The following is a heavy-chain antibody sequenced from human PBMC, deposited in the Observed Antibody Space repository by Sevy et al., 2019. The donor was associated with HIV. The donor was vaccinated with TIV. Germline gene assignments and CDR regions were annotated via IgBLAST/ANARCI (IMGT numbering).Heavy chain of an antibody. CDR1: GFTFSSYA. Sequence: GGSLRLTCAASGFTFSSYAMHWVRLAPGKGLEWVAVLSYDGSNKYYADSVKGRFTISRDNSKNTLYLQMNSLRAEDTAVYYCASSYYYDSSGSVFDYWGQGTLVTVSS. J-gene: IGHJ4*02. CDR2: LSYDGSNK. D-gene: IGHD3-22*01. V-gene: IGHV3-30-3*01. CDR3: ASSYYYDSSGSVFDY.